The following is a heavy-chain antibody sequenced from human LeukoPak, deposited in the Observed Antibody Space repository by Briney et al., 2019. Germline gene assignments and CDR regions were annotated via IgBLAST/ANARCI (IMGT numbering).Heavy chain of an antibody. CDR1: GGSFSGYY. J-gene: IGHJ3*02. V-gene: IGHV4-34*01. CDR3: ARVSCSGGSCYLLRHAFDI. D-gene: IGHD2-15*01. CDR2: INHSGST. Sequence: SETLSLTCAVYGGSFSGYYWSWIRQPPGKGLEWIGEINHSGSTNYNPSLKSRVTISVDTSKNQFSLKLSSVIAADTAVYYCARVSCSGGSCYLLRHAFDIWGQGTMVTVSS.